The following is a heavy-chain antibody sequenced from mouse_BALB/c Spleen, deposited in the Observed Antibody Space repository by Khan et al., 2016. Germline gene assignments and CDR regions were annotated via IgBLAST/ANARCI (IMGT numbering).Heavy chain of an antibody. V-gene: IGHV3-8*02. J-gene: IGHJ2*01. CDR2: ISYSGSH. Sequence: EVQLQESGPSLVKPSQTLSLTCSVTGDSITSGYWNWIRKFPGKTNEYMEYISYSGSHYYNPSLKSRISITRDTSKNQFYLQLNSVTTEDTATYXCARYDGYYFDYWGQGTTLTVSS. D-gene: IGHD2-3*01. CDR1: GDSITSGY. CDR3: ARYDGYYFDY.